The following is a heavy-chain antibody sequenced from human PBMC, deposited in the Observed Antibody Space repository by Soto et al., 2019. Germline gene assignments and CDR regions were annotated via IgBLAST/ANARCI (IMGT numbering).Heavy chain of an antibody. CDR1: GYTFASYA. J-gene: IGHJ4*02. V-gene: IGHV1-18*01. Sequence: QVQLVQSGAEVKKPGASVKVSCRASGYTFASYAISWMRQAPGQGLEWMGWISAYNGNTNYAQKLQGRVTMTTDTSTSTAYIELRSLRSDDTAVYYCARDPPPPDYWGQGTLVTVSS. CDR2: ISAYNGNT. CDR3: ARDPPPPDY.